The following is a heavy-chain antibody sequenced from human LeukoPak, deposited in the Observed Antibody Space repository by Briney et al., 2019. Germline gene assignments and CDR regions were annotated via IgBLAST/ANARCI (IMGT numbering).Heavy chain of an antibody. CDR3: ARGTPYCSSASCYNY. J-gene: IGHJ4*02. D-gene: IGHD2-2*02. V-gene: IGHV1-8*01. CDR2: MNPDSGNT. CDR1: GYTFSSYD. Sequence: ASVKVSCKASGYTFSSYDINWVRQAPGQGLEWMGWMNPDSGNTGYAQKFQGRVTMTRDTSISTAYMELSSLRSEDTAVYYCARGTPYCSSASCYNYWGQGTLVTVSS.